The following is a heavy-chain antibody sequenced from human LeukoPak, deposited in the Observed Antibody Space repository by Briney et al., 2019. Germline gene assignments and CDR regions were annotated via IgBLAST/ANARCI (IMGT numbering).Heavy chain of an antibody. V-gene: IGHV1-46*01. CDR1: GGTFSSYA. CDR2: INPSGGST. J-gene: IGHJ6*03. Sequence: GASVRVSCKASGGTFSSYAISWVRQAPGQGLEWMGIINPSGGSTSYAQKFQGRVTMTRDTSTSTVYMELSSLRSEDTAVYYCARGPYCSGGSCYYYYYYMDVWGKGTTVTISS. CDR3: ARGPYCSGGSCYYYYYYMDV. D-gene: IGHD2-15*01.